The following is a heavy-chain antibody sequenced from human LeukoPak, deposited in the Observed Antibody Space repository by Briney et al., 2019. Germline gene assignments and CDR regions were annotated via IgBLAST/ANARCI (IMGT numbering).Heavy chain of an antibody. V-gene: IGHV4-30-2*01. D-gene: IGHD6-6*01. Sequence: PSQTLSLTCAVSGGSISIGHYSWNWIRQPPGKGLEWIGYIYHSGRTYYKPTLKSRVTISVDRSKNQFSLKLNSVTAADTALYYCARSSHAFDIWGQGTMVTVSS. CDR2: IYHSGRT. CDR1: GGSISIGHYS. J-gene: IGHJ3*02. CDR3: ARSSHAFDI.